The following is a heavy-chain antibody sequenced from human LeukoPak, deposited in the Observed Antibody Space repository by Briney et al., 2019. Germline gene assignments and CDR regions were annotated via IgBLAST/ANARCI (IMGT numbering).Heavy chain of an antibody. CDR3: AKDTQQLVPGDY. CDR1: GFTFDDYA. D-gene: IGHD6-13*01. CDR2: ISWISGSI. Sequence: GGSLRLSCAASGFTFDDYAMHWVRQAPGKGLEWVSGISWISGSIGYADSVKGRFTISRDNSKNTLYLQMNSLRAEDTAVYYCAKDTQQLVPGDYWGQGTLVTVSS. J-gene: IGHJ4*02. V-gene: IGHV3-9*01.